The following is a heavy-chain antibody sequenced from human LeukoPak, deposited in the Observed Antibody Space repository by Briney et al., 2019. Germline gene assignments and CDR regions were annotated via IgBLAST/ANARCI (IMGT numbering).Heavy chain of an antibody. V-gene: IGHV1-2*02. J-gene: IGHJ4*02. CDR3: ARGARNYYDSSGYYSDFDY. CDR2: INPNSGGT. CDR1: GYTFTGYY. D-gene: IGHD3-22*01. Sequence: ASVKVSCKASGYTFTGYYMHWARQAPGQGLEWMGWINPNSGGTNYAQKFQGRVTMTRDTSISTAYMELSRLRSDDTAVYYCARGARNYYDSSGYYSDFDYWGQGTLVTVSS.